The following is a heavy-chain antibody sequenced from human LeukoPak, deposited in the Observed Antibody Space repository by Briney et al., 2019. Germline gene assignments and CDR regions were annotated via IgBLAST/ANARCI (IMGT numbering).Heavy chain of an antibody. J-gene: IGHJ4*02. CDR3: AREGAVGATRAFDY. D-gene: IGHD1-26*01. V-gene: IGHV4-34*01. CDR2: INHSGST. CDR1: GGSFSGYF. Sequence: SETLSLTCAVYGGSFSGYFWTWIRQPPGKGLEWIGEINHSGSTNYSPSLKSRVTMSLDTSKNQFSLKLNSVTAADTAVYYCAREGAVGATRAFDYWGQGTLVTVSS.